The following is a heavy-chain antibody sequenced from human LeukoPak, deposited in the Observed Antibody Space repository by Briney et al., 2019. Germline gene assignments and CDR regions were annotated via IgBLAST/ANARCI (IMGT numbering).Heavy chain of an antibody. J-gene: IGHJ5*02. CDR3: AKDFWP. CDR2: ISGYGDSA. Sequence: GGSLRLSCAASGFTFSNFAMSWLRQAPGKGPEWVSAISGYGDSAYYADSVKGRFTIFRENSKNTVYLQMNSLRAEDTAVYYCAKDFWPWGQGTLVTVSS. V-gene: IGHV3-23*01. D-gene: IGHD3-3*01. CDR1: GFTFSNFA.